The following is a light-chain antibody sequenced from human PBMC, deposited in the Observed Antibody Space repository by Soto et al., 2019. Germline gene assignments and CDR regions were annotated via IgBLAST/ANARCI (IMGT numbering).Light chain of an antibody. V-gene: IGLV1-40*01. CDR3: QSYDSSLSGLRVV. CDR1: SSNIGAGYD. Sequence: QFVLTQPPSVSGAPGQRVTISCTGSSSNIGAGYDVHWYQQLPGTAPKLLIYGNSNRPSGVPDRFSGSKSGTSASLAITGLQAEDEADYYCQSYDSSLSGLRVVFGGGTQLTVL. CDR2: GNS. J-gene: IGLJ2*01.